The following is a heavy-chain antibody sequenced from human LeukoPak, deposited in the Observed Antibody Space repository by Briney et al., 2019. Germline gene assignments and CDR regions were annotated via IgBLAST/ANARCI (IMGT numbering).Heavy chain of an antibody. D-gene: IGHD5-24*01. J-gene: IGHJ4*02. CDR2: IVVGSGNT. V-gene: IGHV1-58*01. Sequence: SVKVSCKASGFTFTSSAVQWVRQARGQRLEWIGWIVVGSGNTNYAQKFQERVTITRDMSTSTAYMELSSLRSEDTAVYYCAAGGVGWLQFAFFHGPFDHWGQGTLVTVSS. CDR1: GFTFTSSA. CDR3: AAGGVGWLQFAFFHGPFDH.